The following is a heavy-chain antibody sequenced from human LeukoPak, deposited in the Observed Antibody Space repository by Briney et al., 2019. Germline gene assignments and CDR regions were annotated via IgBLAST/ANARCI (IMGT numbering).Heavy chain of an antibody. CDR3: ARDILTGYSNWFDP. J-gene: IGHJ5*02. D-gene: IGHD3-9*01. CDR1: GGSISSYY. CDR2: IYYSGST. V-gene: IGHV4-59*01. Sequence: SETLSLTCTVSGGSISSYYWSWIRQPPGKGLEWIGYIYYSGSTNYNHSLKSRVTISVDTSKNQFSLKLSSVTAADTAVYYCARDILTGYSNWFDPWGQGTLVTASS.